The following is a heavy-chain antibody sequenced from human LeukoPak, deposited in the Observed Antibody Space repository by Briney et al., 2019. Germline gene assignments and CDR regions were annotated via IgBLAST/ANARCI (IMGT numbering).Heavy chain of an antibody. CDR1: GGSISSGGYY. CDR2: IYHSGST. V-gene: IGHV4-31*03. D-gene: IGHD1-26*01. CDR3: ARGELVFDC. Sequence: SETLSLTCTVSGGSISSGGYYWSWIRQHPGKGLEWIGYIYHSGSTFYNPSLKSRVTILVDTSKSQFSLKRNSVTAADTAVYYCARGELVFDCGGHRALVTVSS. J-gene: IGHJ4*01.